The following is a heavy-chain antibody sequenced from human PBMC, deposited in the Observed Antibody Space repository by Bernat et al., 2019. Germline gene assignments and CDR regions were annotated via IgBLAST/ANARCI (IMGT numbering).Heavy chain of an antibody. CDR2: ISGSGGST. D-gene: IGHD6-19*01. CDR3: AKQVRDQWLVWRGIFDY. CDR1: GFTFSSYA. Sequence: EVQLVESGGGLVQPGGSLRLSCAASGFTFSSYAMSWVRQAPGKGLEWVSAISGSGGSTYYADSVKGRLTISRDNSKNTLYLQMNSLRAEDTAVYYCAKQVRDQWLVWRGIFDYWGQGTLVTVSS. J-gene: IGHJ4*02. V-gene: IGHV3-23*04.